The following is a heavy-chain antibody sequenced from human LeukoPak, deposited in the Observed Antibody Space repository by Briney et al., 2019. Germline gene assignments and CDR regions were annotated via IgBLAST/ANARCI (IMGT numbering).Heavy chain of an antibody. Sequence: GESLKISCKGSGYSFTSYWIGWVRQMPGKGLEWMGIIYPGDSETRYSPSFQGQVTISADKSISTAYLQWSSLKASDTAMYYCARRRDLYSGSYYPFDYWGQGTLVAVSS. CDR2: IYPGDSET. J-gene: IGHJ4*02. CDR1: GYSFTSYW. CDR3: ARRRDLYSGSYYPFDY. D-gene: IGHD1-26*01. V-gene: IGHV5-51*01.